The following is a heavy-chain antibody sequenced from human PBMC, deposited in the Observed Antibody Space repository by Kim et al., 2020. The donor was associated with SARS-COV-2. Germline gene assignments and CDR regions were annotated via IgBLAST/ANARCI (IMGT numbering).Heavy chain of an antibody. J-gene: IGHJ4*02. CDR3: ARDSGGSGSYYIDY. CDR2: IYYSGST. CDR1: GDSIGSYY. Sequence: SETLSLTCTVSGDSIGSYYWSWIRQPPGKGLEWIGFIYYSGSTNYNPSLKSRVTISVDTSKNQFSLKLSSVTAADTAVYYCARDSGGSGSYYIDYWGQGT. V-gene: IGHV4-59*01. D-gene: IGHD3-10*01.